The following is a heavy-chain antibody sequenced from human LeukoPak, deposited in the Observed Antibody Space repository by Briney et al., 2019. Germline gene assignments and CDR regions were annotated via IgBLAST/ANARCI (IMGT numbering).Heavy chain of an antibody. J-gene: IGHJ4*02. CDR1: GFSFSGYE. CDR2: ISSSGRTM. CDR3: AHQSSGWRYYFDY. D-gene: IGHD6-19*01. Sequence: GGSLRLSCAASGFSFSGYEMNWGRQAPGKGLEWVSYISSSGRTMYYADSVKGRFTISRDNAKNSLYLQMNSLRAEDTAVYYCAHQSSGWRYYFDYWGQGTLVTVSS. V-gene: IGHV3-48*03.